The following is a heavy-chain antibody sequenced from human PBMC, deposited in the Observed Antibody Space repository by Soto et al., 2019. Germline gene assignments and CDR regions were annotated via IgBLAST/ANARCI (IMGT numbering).Heavy chain of an antibody. CDR1: GFTFSSYA. V-gene: IGHV3-30-3*01. D-gene: IGHD2-8*01. Sequence: QVQLVESGGGVVQPGRSLRLSCAASGFTFSSYAMHWVRQAPGKGLEWVAVISYDGSNKYYADSVKGRFTISRDNSKNXLYLQMNSLRAEDTAVYYCARDDGRGYYYYYGMDVWGQGTTVTVSS. CDR2: ISYDGSNK. CDR3: ARDDGRGYYYYYGMDV. J-gene: IGHJ6*02.